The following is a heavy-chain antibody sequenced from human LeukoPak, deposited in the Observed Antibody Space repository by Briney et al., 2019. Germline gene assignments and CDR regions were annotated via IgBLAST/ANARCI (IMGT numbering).Heavy chain of an antibody. CDR3: ARDRSSSWYGNWFDP. CDR1: GLTVSSNY. V-gene: IGHV3-53*01. D-gene: IGHD6-13*01. J-gene: IGHJ5*02. Sequence: AGGSLRLSCAASGLTVSSNYMSWVRQAPGKGLEWVSVIYSGGSTYYADSVKGRFTISRDNSKNTLYLQMNSLRAEDTAVYYCARDRSSSWYGNWFDPWGQGTLVTVSS. CDR2: IYSGGST.